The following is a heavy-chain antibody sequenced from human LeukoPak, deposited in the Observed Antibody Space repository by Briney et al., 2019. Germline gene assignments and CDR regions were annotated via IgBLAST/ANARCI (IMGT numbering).Heavy chain of an antibody. Sequence: GGSLRLSCTTSGFTFGNYAMSWVRQAPGKGLEWVSAIRAGGGKTYYADSVKGRSTISRDNSNNTLYLQMDSLRGDDAAVYYCAKERFGSGSPYYSDYWGQGTLVTVSS. V-gene: IGHV3-23*01. CDR1: GFTFGNYA. D-gene: IGHD3-10*01. CDR3: AKERFGSGSPYYSDY. J-gene: IGHJ4*02. CDR2: IRAGGGKT.